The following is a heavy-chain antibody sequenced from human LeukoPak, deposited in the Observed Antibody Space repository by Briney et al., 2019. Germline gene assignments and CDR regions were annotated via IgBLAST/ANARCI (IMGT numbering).Heavy chain of an antibody. J-gene: IGHJ4*02. CDR1: GYTLTELS. D-gene: IGHD3-3*01. CDR2: FDPEDGET. V-gene: IGHV1-24*01. CDR3: ATLRFLEWLSPSNY. Sequence: ASVKVSCKVSGYTLTELSMHWVRQAPGKGLEWMGGFDPEDGETIYAQKFQGRVTMTEDTSTDTAYMELSSLRSEDTAVYYCATLRFLEWLSPSNYWGQGTLVTVSS.